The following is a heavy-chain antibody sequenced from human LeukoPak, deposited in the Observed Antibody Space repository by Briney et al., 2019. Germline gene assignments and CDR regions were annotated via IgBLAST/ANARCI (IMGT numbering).Heavy chain of an antibody. J-gene: IGHJ4*02. CDR1: GYTFTSYG. CDR3: ARDQRVEMATWYYFDY. CDR2: ISAYNGNT. Sequence: VASVKVSCKASGYTFTSYGISWVRQAPGQGLEWMGCISAYNGNTNYAQKLKGRVTMTTDKSTSTVYLELRSLRSDDTAVYYCARDQRVEMATWYYFDYWGQGTLVTVSS. D-gene: IGHD5-24*01. V-gene: IGHV1-18*01.